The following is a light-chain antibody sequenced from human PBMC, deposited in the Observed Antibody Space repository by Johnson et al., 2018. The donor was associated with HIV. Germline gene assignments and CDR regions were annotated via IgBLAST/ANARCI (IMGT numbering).Light chain of an antibody. CDR2: ENN. Sequence: HSVLTQPPSVSAAPGQKVTISCSGSSSNIGNNYVSWYQQLPGTAPKLLIYENNKRPSGIPDRFSGSKSGTSATLGITGLQTEDEADYYCGTWDSSLSPGGEVFGTGTKVTVL. CDR3: GTWDSSLSPGGEV. J-gene: IGLJ1*01. CDR1: SSNIGNNY. V-gene: IGLV1-51*02.